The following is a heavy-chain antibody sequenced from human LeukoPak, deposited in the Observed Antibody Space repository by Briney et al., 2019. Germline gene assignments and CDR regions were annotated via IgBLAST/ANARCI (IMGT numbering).Heavy chain of an antibody. Sequence: GGSLRLSCAASGFTFSSYLMSWVRQAPGKGLEWVSGISGSGGSTYYADSVKGRFTISTDNSKNTLYLQMNSLRAEDTAVYYCVCAYGTPWPLDYWGQGTLVTVSS. J-gene: IGHJ4*02. CDR1: GFTFSSYL. D-gene: IGHD3-16*01. CDR3: VCAYGTPWPLDY. CDR2: ISGSGGST. V-gene: IGHV3-23*01.